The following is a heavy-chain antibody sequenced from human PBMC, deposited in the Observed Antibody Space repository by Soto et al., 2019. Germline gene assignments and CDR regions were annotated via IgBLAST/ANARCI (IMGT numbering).Heavy chain of an antibody. CDR3: ARLSAGYSNPLHFEY. Sequence: ESLKISCQVSGYSFTTKWVAWLRQIPWKGLEWMGMIYPGDSDIRYGPSFEGLVTISADRSTSTAYMLWNTLKTSDTAMYYCARLSAGYSNPLHFEYWGQGSKVTVSS. D-gene: IGHD5-18*01. J-gene: IGHJ4*02. V-gene: IGHV5-51*01. CDR2: IYPGDSDI. CDR1: GYSFTTKW.